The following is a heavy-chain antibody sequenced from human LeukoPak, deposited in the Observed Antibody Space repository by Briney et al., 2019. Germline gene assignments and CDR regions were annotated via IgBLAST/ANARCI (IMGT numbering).Heavy chain of an antibody. V-gene: IGHV3-11*03. CDR2: LSSSGRYT. CDR1: GFSFSEYY. Sequence: PGGSLRLSCAASGFSFSEYYMTWIHQAPGKGLEWVSNLSSSGRYTNYADSVRGRFTISRDNAKKSLYLQMNSLRAEDTAVYYCARHSEGPVNDAFDIWGQGTKVTVSS. J-gene: IGHJ3*02. D-gene: IGHD2-2*01. CDR3: ARHSEGPVNDAFDI.